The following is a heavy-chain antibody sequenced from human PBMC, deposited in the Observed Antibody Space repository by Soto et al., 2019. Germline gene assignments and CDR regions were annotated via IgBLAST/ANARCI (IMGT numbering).Heavy chain of an antibody. D-gene: IGHD4-17*01. CDR2: IYWNDGK. CDR3: AHATDDYPRNWFDP. CDR1: GFSLSTSGVG. J-gene: IGHJ5*02. V-gene: IGHV2-5*01. Sequence: SGPTLVNPTQTLTLTCTFSGFSLSTSGVGVGWIRQPPGKALEWLALIYWNDGKRYSPSLKSRLTITKDTSKNQVVLTMTNMDPVDTATYYCAHATDDYPRNWFDPWGQGTLVTVSS.